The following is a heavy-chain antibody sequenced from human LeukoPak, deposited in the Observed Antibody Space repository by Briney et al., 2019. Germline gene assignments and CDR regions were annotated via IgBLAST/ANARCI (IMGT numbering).Heavy chain of an antibody. D-gene: IGHD6-19*01. CDR1: GGSISSYY. Sequence: SETLSLTCTVSGGSISSYYWSWVRQPPGRGLEWIGYIHYSGSANYNPSLKSRVTMSVDTSKNQISLKLSSVTAADTATYYCARETSLAGFASGLGFNYWGQGILVTVSS. V-gene: IGHV4-59*01. CDR2: IHYSGSA. CDR3: ARETSLAGFASGLGFNY. J-gene: IGHJ4*02.